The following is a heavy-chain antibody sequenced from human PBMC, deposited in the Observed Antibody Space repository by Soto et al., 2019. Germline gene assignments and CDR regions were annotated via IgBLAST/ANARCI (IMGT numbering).Heavy chain of an antibody. D-gene: IGHD2-21*01. V-gene: IGHV4-61*05. Sequence: PSETLSLTCTVSGGSISSSTYFWGWMRQPPGKGLEWVGYFYYGGTTSYNPSLKSRVTISLDTSKSQFSLRLTSVTAADSAVYYCARLGAYYQSLAPWGPGTLVTVSS. J-gene: IGHJ5*02. CDR1: GGSISSSTYF. CDR3: ARLGAYYQSLAP. CDR2: FYYGGTT.